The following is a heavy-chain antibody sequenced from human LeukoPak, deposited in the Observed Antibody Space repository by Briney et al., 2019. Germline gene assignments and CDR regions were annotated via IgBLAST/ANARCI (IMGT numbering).Heavy chain of an antibody. CDR1: GFTFCGSA. CDR2: IRSKANSYAT. J-gene: IGHJ4*02. V-gene: IGHV3-73*01. Sequence: GGSLRLSCAASGFTFCGSAMHWVRQASGKGLEWVGRIRSKANSYATAYAASVKGRFTISRDDSKNTAYLQMNSLKTEDTAVYYCTRMDLADYWGQGTLVTVSS. D-gene: IGHD3/OR15-3a*01. CDR3: TRMDLADY.